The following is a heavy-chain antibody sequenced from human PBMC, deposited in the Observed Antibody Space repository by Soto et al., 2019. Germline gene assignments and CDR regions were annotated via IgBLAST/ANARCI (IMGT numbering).Heavy chain of an antibody. CDR3: AKDAEYSGSYYQQNKNYFDY. D-gene: IGHD1-26*01. CDR2: MSGSGGST. V-gene: IGHV3-23*01. J-gene: IGHJ4*02. CDR1: GFTFSSYA. Sequence: EVQLLESGGGLVQPGGSLRLSCAASGFTFSSYAMSWVRQAPGKGLEWVSAMSGSGGSTYYADSVKGRFTISRDNSKNTLYLQMNSLRAEDTAVYYCAKDAEYSGSYYQQNKNYFDYWGQGTLVTVSS.